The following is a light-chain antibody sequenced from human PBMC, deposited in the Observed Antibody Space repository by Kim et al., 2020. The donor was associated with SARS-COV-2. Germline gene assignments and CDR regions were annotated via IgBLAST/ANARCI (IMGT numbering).Light chain of an antibody. J-gene: IGLJ3*02. CDR2: GNS. Sequence: RVTISCTGSSSNIGAGYDVPWYQQLPVTAPKLLIYGNSHRPSGVPDRFSGSKSGTSASLAITGLQAEDEADYYCPSYDSSLSGSVFGGGTKLTVL. CDR1: SSNIGAGYD. V-gene: IGLV1-40*01. CDR3: PSYDSSLSGSV.